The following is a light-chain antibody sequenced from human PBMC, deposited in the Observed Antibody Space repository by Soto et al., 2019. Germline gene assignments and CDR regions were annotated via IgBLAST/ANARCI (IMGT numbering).Light chain of an antibody. J-gene: IGKJ1*01. Sequence: DIQLTQSPSTLSASVGDTVTITCRASESINSWLAWYQQKPGKAPNLLMNKASTLEPGVPSRFSGSGSGTEFTLTISSLQPADFPTYYCQQYNSYATWTFGQGTKVEMK. CDR1: ESINSW. V-gene: IGKV1-5*03. CDR3: QQYNSYATWT. CDR2: KAS.